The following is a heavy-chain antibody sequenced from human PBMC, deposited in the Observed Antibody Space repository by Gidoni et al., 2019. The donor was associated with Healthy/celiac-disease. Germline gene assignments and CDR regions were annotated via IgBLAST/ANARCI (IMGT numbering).Heavy chain of an antibody. Sequence: QVQLVESGGGVVQPGRSLRLSCAASGFPFSSYGMHWVRQAPGKGLEWVAVISYDGSNKYYADSVKGRFTISRDNSKNTLYLQMNSLRAEDTAVYYCAKDPNWNYDYYYYGMDVWGQGTTVTVSS. CDR2: ISYDGSNK. CDR3: AKDPNWNYDYYYYGMDV. CDR1: GFPFSSYG. V-gene: IGHV3-30*18. J-gene: IGHJ6*02. D-gene: IGHD1-7*01.